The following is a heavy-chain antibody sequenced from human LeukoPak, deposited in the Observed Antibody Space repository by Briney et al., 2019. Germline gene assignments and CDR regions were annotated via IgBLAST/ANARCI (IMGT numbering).Heavy chain of an antibody. J-gene: IGHJ4*02. Sequence: GGPLRLSCAASGFTFSNYWMHWVRQAPGKGLVWVSRINTDGSTTDYADSVKGRFTISRDNAKNTVYLQMSSLRAEDTGVYYCVSSWNSGHWGQGTLVTVSS. CDR2: INTDGSTT. V-gene: IGHV3-74*01. D-gene: IGHD1-7*01. CDR1: GFTFSNYW. CDR3: VSSWNSGH.